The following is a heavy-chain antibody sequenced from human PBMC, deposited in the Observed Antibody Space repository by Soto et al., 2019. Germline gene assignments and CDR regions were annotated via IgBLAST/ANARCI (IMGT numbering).Heavy chain of an antibody. CDR3: AREFAPGSPNYDY. V-gene: IGHV3-53*01. Sequence: GSLRLSCAASGFTVSSNYMSWVRQAPGNGLEWVSTFTRGGSTHYADSVKGRFTISRDNSNNMLFLQMNSLRAEDTALYYCAREFAPGSPNYDYWGLGTLVTVSS. D-gene: IGHD2-21*01. J-gene: IGHJ4*02. CDR2: FTRGGST. CDR1: GFTVSSNY.